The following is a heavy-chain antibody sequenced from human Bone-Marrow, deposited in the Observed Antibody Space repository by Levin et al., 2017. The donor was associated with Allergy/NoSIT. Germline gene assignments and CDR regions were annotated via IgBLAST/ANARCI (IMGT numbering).Heavy chain of an antibody. V-gene: IGHV3-48*02. CDR1: GFTFSSYS. CDR2: ISSGGSTM. CDR3: ARLDYFDY. Sequence: PGGSLRLSCAASGFTFSSYSMNWVRQAPGKGLEWVSYISSGGSTMDYADSVKGRFTISRDNAKNSLYLQMNSLRDEDTAVYYCARLDYFDYWGQGTLVTVSS. J-gene: IGHJ4*02.